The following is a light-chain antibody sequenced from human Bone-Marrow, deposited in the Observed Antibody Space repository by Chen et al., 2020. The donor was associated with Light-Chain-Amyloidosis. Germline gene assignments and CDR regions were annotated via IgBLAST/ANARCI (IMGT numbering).Light chain of an antibody. CDR1: NIGSTS. Sequence: SYVLTQPSSVSVAPGQTATIACGGNNIGSTSVHWYQQTPGQAPLLVVYDDSDRPSGIPERLSGSSSGDTATLTISRVEAGDEADYYGQVWDRSSDRPVFGGGTTLTVL. J-gene: IGLJ3*02. CDR2: DDS. CDR3: QVWDRSSDRPV. V-gene: IGLV3-21*02.